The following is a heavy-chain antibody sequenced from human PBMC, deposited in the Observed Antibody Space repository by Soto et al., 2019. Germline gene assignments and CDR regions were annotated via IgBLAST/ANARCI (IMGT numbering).Heavy chain of an antibody. CDR2: ISAYNGYT. J-gene: IGHJ4*02. Sequence: QVQLVQSGAEVKKPGASVKVSCKASGYTFTSYGISWVRQAPGQGLEWMGWISAYNGYTNYPQKLQGRVTMTTDTSTSTASMELRSLRSGDTAVYYCARDQGAVSSSSWPQRTKFDYWGQGTLVTVSS. CDR1: GYTFTSYG. D-gene: IGHD6-13*01. V-gene: IGHV1-18*04. CDR3: ARDQGAVSSSSWPQRTKFDY.